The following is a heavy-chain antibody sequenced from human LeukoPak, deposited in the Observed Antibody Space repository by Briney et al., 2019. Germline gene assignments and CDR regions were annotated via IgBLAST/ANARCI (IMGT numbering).Heavy chain of an antibody. V-gene: IGHV6-1*01. J-gene: IGHJ4*02. Sequence: SQTLSLTYAISGDSVSSNSASWTWIRQSPSRGLEWLGRTYYRSKWYNDYAVSVKSRITINPDTSKNQFSLQLNSLTPEDTAVYYCARDRPFDYFDYWGQGTLVTVSS. CDR3: ARDRPFDYFDY. CDR1: GDSVSSNSAS. D-gene: IGHD3-3*01. CDR2: TYYRSKWYN.